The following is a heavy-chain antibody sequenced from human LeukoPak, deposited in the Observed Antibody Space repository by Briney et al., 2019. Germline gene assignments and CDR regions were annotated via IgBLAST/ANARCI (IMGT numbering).Heavy chain of an antibody. CDR2: IYENGGTT. V-gene: IGHV3-23*01. CDR3: AREGSSSSFGY. D-gene: IGHD6-13*01. J-gene: IGHJ4*02. Sequence: GGSLRLSCVGSGFTFRSHAMSWVRQAPEKGLEFVSGIYENGGTTYYADSVKGRFTISRDNSKNTLYLQMNSLRAEDTAVYYCAREGSSSSFGYWGQGTLVTVSS. CDR1: GFTFRSHA.